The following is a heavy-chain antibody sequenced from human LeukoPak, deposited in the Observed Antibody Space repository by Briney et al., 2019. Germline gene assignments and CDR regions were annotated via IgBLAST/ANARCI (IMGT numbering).Heavy chain of an antibody. CDR1: GGSFSGYY. CDR2: INHSGST. J-gene: IGHJ4*02. CDR3: ARNDFWSGYTFDY. Sequence: SETLSLTCAVYGGSFSGYYWSWIRQPPAKGLEWIGEINHSGSTNYNPSLKSRVTISVDTSKNQFSLKLSSVTAADTAVYYCARNDFWSGYTFDYWGQGTLVTVSS. V-gene: IGHV4-34*01. D-gene: IGHD3-3*01.